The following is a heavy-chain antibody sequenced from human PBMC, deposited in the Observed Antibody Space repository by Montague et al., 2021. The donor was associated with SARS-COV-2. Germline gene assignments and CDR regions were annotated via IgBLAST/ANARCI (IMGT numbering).Heavy chain of an antibody. CDR3: ARGVYNRVIFVVSPRYYFDY. V-gene: IGHV4-34*01. J-gene: IGHJ4*02. D-gene: IGHD3-9*01. CDR1: TEAFNGYY. Sequence: SETLSLTCAVYTEAFNGYYWTWIRQPPGKGLEWIGDVSHPGSAKYNPSLKGRVSISVNTWRKQVSLRSTSVTAADTATYYCARGVYNRVIFVVSPRYYFDYWGQGNMVAVSA. CDR2: VSHPGSA.